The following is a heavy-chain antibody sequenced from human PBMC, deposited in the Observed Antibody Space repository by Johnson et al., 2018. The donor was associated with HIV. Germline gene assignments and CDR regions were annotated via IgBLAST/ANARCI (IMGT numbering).Heavy chain of an antibody. V-gene: IGHV3-30*02. J-gene: IGHJ3*02. Sequence: VQLVESGGGVVQPGGSLRLSCAASGFTFNYYAMHWVRKAPGKGLEWVAVIRYEETNKYYADSVKGRFTISRDNSKNTLYLQMNSLRDEDTALYYCAKDRSGGALGAFDIWGHGTMVTVSS. CDR1: GFTFNYYA. CDR2: IRYEETNK. CDR3: AKDRSGGALGAFDI. D-gene: IGHD2-15*01.